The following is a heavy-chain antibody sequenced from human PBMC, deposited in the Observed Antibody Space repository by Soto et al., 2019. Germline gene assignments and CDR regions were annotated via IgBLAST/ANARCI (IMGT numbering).Heavy chain of an antibody. CDR1: GYTFNSYG. CDR2: ISAYNGNT. CDR3: ARTNKPNYYDSSGYPDY. D-gene: IGHD3-22*01. Sequence: ASVKVSCKASGYTFNSYGISWVRQAPGQGLEWMGWISAYNGNTNYAQKLQGRVTMTTDTSTSTAYMELRSLRSDDTAVYYCARTNKPNYYDSSGYPDYWGQGTLVTVSS. V-gene: IGHV1-18*04. J-gene: IGHJ4*02.